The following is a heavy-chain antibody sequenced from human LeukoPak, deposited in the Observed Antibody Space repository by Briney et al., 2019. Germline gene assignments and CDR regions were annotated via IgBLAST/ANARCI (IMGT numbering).Heavy chain of an antibody. CDR1: GFTFSSYG. D-gene: IGHD2-21*01. J-gene: IGHJ6*02. V-gene: IGHV3-30*18. CDR2: ISYDGSNK. Sequence: GGSLRLSCAASGFTFSSYGMHWVRQAPGKGLEWVAVISYDGSNKYYADSVKGRFTISRDNSKNTLYLQMNSLRAEDTAVYYCAKVRLPGAYYYYYGMDVWGQGTTVTVSS. CDR3: AKVRLPGAYYYYYGMDV.